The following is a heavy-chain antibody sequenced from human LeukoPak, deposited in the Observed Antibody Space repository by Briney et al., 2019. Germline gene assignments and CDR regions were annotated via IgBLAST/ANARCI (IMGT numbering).Heavy chain of an antibody. CDR3: ARVNIRAMAVPLDY. Sequence: ASVKVSCKASGGTFSGYAFSWVRQAPGQGLEWMGGIIAIFGTANYPQKFQGRVTMTRDTSTTTFYMELSSLTSEDTAIYFCARVNIRAMAVPLDYWGQGTLVTASS. CDR2: IIAIFGTA. J-gene: IGHJ4*02. D-gene: IGHD6-19*01. V-gene: IGHV1-69*05. CDR1: GGTFSGYA.